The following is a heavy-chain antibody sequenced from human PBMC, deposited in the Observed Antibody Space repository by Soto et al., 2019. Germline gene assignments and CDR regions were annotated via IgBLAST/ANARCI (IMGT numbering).Heavy chain of an antibody. V-gene: IGHV3-48*01. D-gene: IGHD2-15*01. CDR3: ATVCRFCSGSNSLY. Sequence: EVQLVESGGALVQPGGSLRLSCAASGFTFSNYAMNWVRQAPGKGLEWVSYISTGDSPIYYAESVKGRFTISRDNAKKSLYLQMISLRAEDTAVYYCATVCRFCSGSNSLYWGRGTLVTVSS. CDR2: ISTGDSPI. CDR1: GFTFSNYA. J-gene: IGHJ4*02.